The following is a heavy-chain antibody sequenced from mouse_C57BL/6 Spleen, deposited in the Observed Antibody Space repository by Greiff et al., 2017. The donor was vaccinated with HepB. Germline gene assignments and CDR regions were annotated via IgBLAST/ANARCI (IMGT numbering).Heavy chain of an antibody. CDR3: ALRWGDY. V-gene: IGHV1-26*01. CDR2: INPNNGGT. CDR1: GYTFTDYY. Sequence: EVQLQQSGPELVKPGASVKISCKASGYTFTDYYMNWVKQSHGKSLEWIGDINPNNGGTSYNQKFKGKATLTVDKSSSTAYMALRSLTYEDSAVYYCALRWGDYWGQGTTLTVSS. J-gene: IGHJ2*01. D-gene: IGHD1-1*01.